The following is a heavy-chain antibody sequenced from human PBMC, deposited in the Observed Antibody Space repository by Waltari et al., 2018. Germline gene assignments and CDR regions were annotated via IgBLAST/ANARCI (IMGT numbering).Heavy chain of an antibody. CDR2: MDSWGAGS. V-gene: IGHV3-23*05. J-gene: IGHJ4*02. Sequence: EVALSQAGGGLARTGESLRLSCVASGLRFATYCMTWVRQGPGKGRAGIAKMDSWGAGSQDADSVGGRVASAGDKSRNTLYLQMYSLRVDDTAVYYCATSLGYSTGWYDFSVDYWGQGAPVTVSP. D-gene: IGHD2-8*02. CDR3: ATSLGYSTGWYDFSVDY. CDR1: GLRFATYC.